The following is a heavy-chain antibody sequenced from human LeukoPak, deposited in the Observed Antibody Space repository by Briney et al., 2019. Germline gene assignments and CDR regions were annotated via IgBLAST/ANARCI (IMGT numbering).Heavy chain of an antibody. CDR1: GGTFSSYA. D-gene: IGHD3-22*01. CDR2: IIPIFGIA. CDR3: ARGYDSSGYYHSDFDY. J-gene: IGHJ4*02. V-gene: IGHV1-69*04. Sequence: ASVKVSCKASGGTFSSYAISWVRQAPGQGLEWMGRIIPIFGIANYAQKFQGRVTITADKSTSTAYMELSSLRSEGTAVYYCARGYDSSGYYHSDFDYWGQGTLVTVSS.